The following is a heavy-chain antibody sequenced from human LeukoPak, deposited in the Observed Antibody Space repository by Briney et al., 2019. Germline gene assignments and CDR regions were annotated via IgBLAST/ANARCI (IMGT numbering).Heavy chain of an antibody. V-gene: IGHV3-66*02. CDR3: ARPFARDASY. Sequence: GGSLRLSCAASGFTVSSNYMSWVRQAPGKGLEWVSGIYSGGSTYYADSVKGRFTIPRDNSKNTLYLQMNSLRAEDRAVYSCARPFARDASYWGQGTLVTVSS. CDR1: GFTVSSNY. CDR2: IYSGGST. J-gene: IGHJ4*02.